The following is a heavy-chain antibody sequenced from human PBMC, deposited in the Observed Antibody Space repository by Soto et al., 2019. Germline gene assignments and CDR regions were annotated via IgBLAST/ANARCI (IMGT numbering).Heavy chain of an antibody. CDR3: ARPILTGWYNWYFDL. CDR2: ISNSGST. J-gene: IGHJ2*01. CDR1: GGSISSSSYF. Sequence: QLQLQESDPGLVKPSETLSLTCSVSGGSISSSSYFWGWIRQPPAKGLEWIGSISNSGSTYYNSSLKSRVTISVDTSKNEFSLTLNSVTAADTAVYYCARPILTGWYNWYFDLWGRGTLVTVSS. D-gene: IGHD6-19*01. V-gene: IGHV4-39*01.